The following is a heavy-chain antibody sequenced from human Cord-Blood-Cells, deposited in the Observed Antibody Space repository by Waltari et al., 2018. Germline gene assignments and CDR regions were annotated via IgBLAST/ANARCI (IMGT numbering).Heavy chain of an antibody. D-gene: IGHD3-22*01. CDR1: GFTFDDYA. Sequence: EVQLVESGGGLVQPGRSLRLSCAASGFTFDDYAMHWVRQAPGKGLEWVSGISCNSGSIGYADSVKGRFTISRDNAMNSLYLQMNSLRAEDTALYYCAKAIGDYYYDSSGYYDYWGQGTLVTVSS. J-gene: IGHJ4*02. CDR3: AKAIGDYYYDSSGYYDY. V-gene: IGHV3-9*01. CDR2: ISCNSGSI.